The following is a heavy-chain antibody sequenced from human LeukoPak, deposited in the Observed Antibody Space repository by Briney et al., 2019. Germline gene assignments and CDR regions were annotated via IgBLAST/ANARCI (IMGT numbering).Heavy chain of an antibody. V-gene: IGHV3-23*01. CDR3: ARDCYSSGWYCGMDV. Sequence: GGSLRLSCAASGFTFSSYAMSWVRQAPGKGLEWVSAISGSGGSTYYADSVKGRFTISRHNSKNTLYLQMNSLRAEDTAVYYCARDCYSSGWYCGMDVWGQGTTVTVSS. J-gene: IGHJ6*02. CDR1: GFTFSSYA. CDR2: ISGSGGST. D-gene: IGHD6-19*01.